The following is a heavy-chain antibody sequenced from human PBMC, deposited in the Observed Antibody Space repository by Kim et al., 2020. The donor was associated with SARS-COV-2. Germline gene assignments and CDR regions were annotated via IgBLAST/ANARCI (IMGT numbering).Heavy chain of an antibody. D-gene: IGHD3-22*01. V-gene: IGHV3-30*07. CDR3: ATDWYYYVSGRYFDS. Sequence: AVKRRFSISRDTSTNTLYLQMNSLGAEDTAVYYCATDWYYYVSGRYFDSWGAGTLVTASS. J-gene: IGHJ4*02.